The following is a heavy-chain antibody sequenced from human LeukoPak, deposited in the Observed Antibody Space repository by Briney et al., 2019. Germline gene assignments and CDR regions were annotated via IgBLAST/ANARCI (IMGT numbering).Heavy chain of an antibody. V-gene: IGHV4-59*01. CDR3: AREWGSYRSFDY. CDR1: GGSISSYY. D-gene: IGHD3-16*02. J-gene: IGHJ4*02. CDR2: IYYSGTT. Sequence: SETLSLTCTVSGGSISSYYWSWIRQPPGKGLEWIGYIYYSGTTNYNPSLKSRVTISVDTSKNQFSLKLSSVTAADTAVYYCAREWGSYRSFDYWGQGTLVTVSS.